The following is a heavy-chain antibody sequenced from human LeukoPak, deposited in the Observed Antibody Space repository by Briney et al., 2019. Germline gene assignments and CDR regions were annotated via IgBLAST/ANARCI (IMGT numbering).Heavy chain of an antibody. D-gene: IGHD3-3*01. CDR1: GGSISSSSYY. CDR2: IYYSGST. J-gene: IGHJ4*02. Sequence: SETLSLTCTVSGGSISSSSYYWGWIRQPPGKGLEWIGSIYYSGSTYYNPSLKSRVTISVDTSKNQFSLKLSSVTAADTAVYYCARAEATIFGVAEFPFDYWGQGTLVTVSS. V-gene: IGHV4-39*07. CDR3: ARAEATIFGVAEFPFDY.